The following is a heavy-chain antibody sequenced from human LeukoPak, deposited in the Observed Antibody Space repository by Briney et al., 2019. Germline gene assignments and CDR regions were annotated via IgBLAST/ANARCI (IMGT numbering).Heavy chain of an antibody. CDR1: GGSFSGYY. V-gene: IGHV4-34*01. CDR3: AGGDVDTAMATVFGY. CDR2: INHSGST. Sequence: SETLSLTCAVYGGSFSGYYWSWIRQPPGKGLGWIGEINHSGSTNYNPSLKSRVTISVDTSKNQFSLKLSSVTAADTAVYYCAGGDVDTAMATVFGYWGQGTLVTVSS. D-gene: IGHD5-18*01. J-gene: IGHJ4*02.